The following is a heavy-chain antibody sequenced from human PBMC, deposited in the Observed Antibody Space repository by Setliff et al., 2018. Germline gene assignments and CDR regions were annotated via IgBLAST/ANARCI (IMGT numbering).Heavy chain of an antibody. J-gene: IGHJ5*02. V-gene: IGHV4-59*11. Sequence: SETLSLTCTVSGGSISSHYWSWIRQPPGKGLEWIGYIHYSGSINYNPSLKSRVTISVDTSKNQFSLKMTSMTAADTAVYYCARGRYWFAPNWFDPWGQGTLVTVSS. CDR2: IHYSGSI. D-gene: IGHD2-21*01. CDR1: GGSISSHY. CDR3: ARGRYWFAPNWFDP.